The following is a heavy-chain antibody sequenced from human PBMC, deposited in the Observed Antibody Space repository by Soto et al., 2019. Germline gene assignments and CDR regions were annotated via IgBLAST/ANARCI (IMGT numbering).Heavy chain of an antibody. V-gene: IGHV3-48*02. CDR3: VGDQDVHTPMVHGNY. CDR1: GITFSSYS. Sequence: EVQLVESGGGLVQPGESLRLSCTASGITFSSYSTNWVRQAPGKGLEWLSYISSSKTTYADSVKGRFTISRDNAKXSVYLQMNSLRDEDTAVYYCVGDQDVHTPMVHGNYWGRGTRVTVSS. CDR2: ISSSKTT. D-gene: IGHD5-18*01. J-gene: IGHJ4*02.